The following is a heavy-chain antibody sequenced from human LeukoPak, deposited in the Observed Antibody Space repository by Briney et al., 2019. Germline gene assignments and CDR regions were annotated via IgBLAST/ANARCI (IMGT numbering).Heavy chain of an antibody. CDR1: GFTFSSYS. CDR2: ISSGSINI. Sequence: PGGSLRLSCVASGFTFSSYSMNWVRQAPGKGLEWVSSISSGSINIYYADSVKGRFTISRDNAKNSLYLQMNSLRAGDTAVYYCARGGIAAAGGPSPIDYWGQGTLVTVSS. D-gene: IGHD6-13*01. J-gene: IGHJ4*02. V-gene: IGHV3-48*04. CDR3: ARGGIAAAGGPSPIDY.